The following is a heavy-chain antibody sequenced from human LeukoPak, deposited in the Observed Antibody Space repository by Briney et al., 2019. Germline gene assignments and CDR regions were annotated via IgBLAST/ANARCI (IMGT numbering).Heavy chain of an antibody. D-gene: IGHD3-10*01. CDR1: GGSISSGGYS. J-gene: IGHJ4*02. CDR3: ARADGSGSYDY. Sequence: PSLTLSLTCAVSGGSISSGGYSWSWIRQPPGKGLEWIGYIYDSGSTYYNPSLKSRVTISVDTSKNQFSLKLSSVAAADTAVYYCARADGSGSYDYWGQGTLVTVSS. V-gene: IGHV4-30-2*01. CDR2: IYDSGST.